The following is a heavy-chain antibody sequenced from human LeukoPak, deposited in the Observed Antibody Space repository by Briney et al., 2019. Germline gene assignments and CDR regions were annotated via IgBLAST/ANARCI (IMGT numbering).Heavy chain of an antibody. J-gene: IGHJ4*02. CDR3: TSVVVVTAIHGDY. CDR1: GFTFSGSA. Sequence: GGSLRLSCAASGFTFSGSAMHWVRQASGKGLEWVGRIRSKANSYATAYAASVEGRFTISRDDSKNTAYLQMNSLKTEDTAVYYCTSVVVVTAIHGDYWGQGTLVTVSS. V-gene: IGHV3-73*01. CDR2: IRSKANSYAT. D-gene: IGHD2-21*02.